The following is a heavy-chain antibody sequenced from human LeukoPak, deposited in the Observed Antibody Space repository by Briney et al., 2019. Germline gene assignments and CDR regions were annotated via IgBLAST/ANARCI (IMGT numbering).Heavy chain of an antibody. V-gene: IGHV4-34*01. D-gene: IGHD2-2*02. Sequence: PSETLSLTCAVYGGSFSGYYWSWIRQPPGKGLEWIGEINHSGSTNYNPSLKSRVTISVDTSKNQFSLKPSSVTAADTAVYYCASSPARYCSSTSCYKRLDYWGQGTLVTVS. CDR2: INHSGST. J-gene: IGHJ4*02. CDR3: ASSPARYCSSTSCYKRLDY. CDR1: GGSFSGYY.